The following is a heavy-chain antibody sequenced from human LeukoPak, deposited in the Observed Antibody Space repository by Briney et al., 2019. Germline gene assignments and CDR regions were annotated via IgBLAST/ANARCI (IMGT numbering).Heavy chain of an antibody. V-gene: IGHV1-18*01. CDR2: ISAYNGNT. Sequence: ASVKVSCKASGYTFTSYGISWVRQAPGQGLEWMGWISAYNGNTNYAQKLQGRVTMTTDTSTSTAYMELRSLRSDDTAVYYCTRGNADYYDSSGKCDYWGQGTLVTVSS. D-gene: IGHD3-22*01. CDR1: GYTFTSYG. J-gene: IGHJ4*02. CDR3: TRGNADYYDSSGKCDY.